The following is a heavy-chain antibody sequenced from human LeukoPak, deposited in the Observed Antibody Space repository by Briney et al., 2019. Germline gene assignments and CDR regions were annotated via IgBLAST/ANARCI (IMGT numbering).Heavy chain of an antibody. D-gene: IGHD6-13*01. Sequence: SVKVSCEASGGTFSSYAISWVRQAPGQGLEWMGGIIPIFGTANYAQKFQGRVTITADESTSTAYMELSSLRSEDTAVYYCARDYSSYYYGMDVWGQGTTVTVSS. CDR2: IIPIFGTA. CDR3: ARDYSSYYYGMDV. J-gene: IGHJ6*02. CDR1: GGTFSSYA. V-gene: IGHV1-69*13.